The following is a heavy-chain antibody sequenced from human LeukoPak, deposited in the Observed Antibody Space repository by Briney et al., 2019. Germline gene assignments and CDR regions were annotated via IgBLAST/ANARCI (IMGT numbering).Heavy chain of an antibody. V-gene: IGHV4-38-2*01. CDR2: IYHSGST. CDR1: GYSISSGYY. J-gene: IGHJ4*02. D-gene: IGHD1-26*01. Sequence: SETLSLTCAVSGYSISSGYYWGWIRQPPGKGLEWIGSIYHSGSTYYNPSLKSRVTISVDTSKNQFSLKLSSVTAADTAVYYCARNLEIVGATNFDYWGQGTLVTVSS. CDR3: ARNLEIVGATNFDY.